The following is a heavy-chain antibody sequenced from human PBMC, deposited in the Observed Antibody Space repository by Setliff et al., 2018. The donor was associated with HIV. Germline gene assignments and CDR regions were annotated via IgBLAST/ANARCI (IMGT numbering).Heavy chain of an antibody. Sequence: GGSLRLSCAASGFTFSSYWMSWVRQAPGKGLEWVANIKQDGSEKYYVDSVKGRFTISRDNSKNTLYLQMNSLRAEDTAVYYCARAMVPDSSGYYRPPAFDIWGQGTMVTVSS. CDR3: ARAMVPDSSGYYRPPAFDI. D-gene: IGHD3-22*01. J-gene: IGHJ3*02. CDR2: IKQDGSEK. V-gene: IGHV3-7*03. CDR1: GFTFSSYW.